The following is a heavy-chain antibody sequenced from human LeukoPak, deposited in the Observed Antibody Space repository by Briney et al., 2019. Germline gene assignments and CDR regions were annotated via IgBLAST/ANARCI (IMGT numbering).Heavy chain of an antibody. CDR1: GGSISSGGYY. J-gene: IGHJ4*02. V-gene: IGHV4-31*03. CDR2: IYYSGST. Sequence: TLSLTCTVSGGSISSGGYYWSWIRQHPGKGLEWIGYIYYSGSTYYNPSLKSRVTISVDTSKNQFSLKLSSVTAADTAVYYCARDNGSGTHFDYWGQGTLVTVSS. D-gene: IGHD3-10*01. CDR3: ARDNGSGTHFDY.